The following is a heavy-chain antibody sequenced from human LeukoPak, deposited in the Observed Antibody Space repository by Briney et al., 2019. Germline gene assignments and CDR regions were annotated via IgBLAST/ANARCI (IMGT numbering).Heavy chain of an antibody. V-gene: IGHV3-21*01. Sequence: PGGSLRLSCVASGFTFSSYSMKWVRQAPGEGLEWVSSISSSSSYIYYADSVKGRFTISRDNAKNSLYLQMNSLRAEDTAVYYCARLYSYGNLFDYWGQGTLVTVSS. J-gene: IGHJ4*02. CDR2: ISSSSSYI. CDR1: GFTFSSYS. CDR3: ARLYSYGNLFDY. D-gene: IGHD5-18*01.